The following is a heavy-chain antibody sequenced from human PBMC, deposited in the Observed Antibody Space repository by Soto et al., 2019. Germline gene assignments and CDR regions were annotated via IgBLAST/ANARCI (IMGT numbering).Heavy chain of an antibody. CDR1: GGTFSSYA. CDR2: IIPMFTTV. D-gene: IGHD6-13*01. V-gene: IGHV1-69*01. J-gene: IGHJ5*02. CDR3: ARTGGPYSSSYYWFDP. Sequence: QVQLVQSGAEVKKPGSSVKVSCKASGGTFSSYAISWVRQAPGQGLEWMGGIIPMFTTVNYAQKFQGRVTITADESTSTAYMELSSLISEDTAVYYCARTGGPYSSSYYWFDPWGQGTLVTVSS.